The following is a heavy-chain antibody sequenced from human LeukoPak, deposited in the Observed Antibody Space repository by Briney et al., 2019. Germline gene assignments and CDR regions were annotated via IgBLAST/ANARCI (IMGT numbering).Heavy chain of an antibody. V-gene: IGHV1-2*02. CDR1: GYTFTGYY. CDR2: INPSSGGT. D-gene: IGHD2-8*01. Sequence: ASVKVSCKASGYTFTGYYMHWVRQAPGQGPEWMGWINPSSGGTNYAQKFQGRVTMTRDTSISTAYMELSRLRSDDTAVYYCARDRIVLMVYAIQDYYYYGMDVWGQGTTVTVSS. J-gene: IGHJ6*02. CDR3: ARDRIVLMVYAIQDYYYYGMDV.